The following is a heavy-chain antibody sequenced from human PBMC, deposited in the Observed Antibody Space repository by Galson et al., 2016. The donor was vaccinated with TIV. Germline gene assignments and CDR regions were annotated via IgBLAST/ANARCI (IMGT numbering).Heavy chain of an antibody. Sequence: QSGAEVKKPGESLKTSCKASGYSFTTYWIAWVRQMPGKGLEWMGIIFPDDSETAYSPSFEGQVTISVDKSLNVAYVQWNSLRTSDTAMYYCARQTTRSFDSWGQGTRVTVSS. J-gene: IGHJ4*02. V-gene: IGHV5-51*01. CDR3: ARQTTRSFDS. CDR1: GYSFTTYW. D-gene: IGHD4-17*01. CDR2: IFPDDSET.